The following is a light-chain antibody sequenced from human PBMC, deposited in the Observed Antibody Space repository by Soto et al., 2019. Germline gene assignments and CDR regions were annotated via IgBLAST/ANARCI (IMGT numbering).Light chain of an antibody. J-gene: IGLJ1*01. CDR1: SSDVGAHNF. CDR2: EVS. V-gene: IGLV2-14*01. CDR3: NSYTNTAARV. Sequence: QSVLTQPASVSGSPGQSITISCTGTSSDVGAHNFVSWYQQHPGKAPKLMIYEVSNRPSGGSDRFSGSKSGNTASLTISGLQAEDEADYYCNSYTNTAARVFGTGTKVTVL.